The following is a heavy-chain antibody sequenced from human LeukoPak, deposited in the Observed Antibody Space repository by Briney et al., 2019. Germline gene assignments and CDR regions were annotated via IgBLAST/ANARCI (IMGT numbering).Heavy chain of an antibody. CDR2: IYTSGST. CDR1: GGSISSGSYY. D-gene: IGHD6-19*01. CDR3: ARAFGSGWYFWFDP. J-gene: IGHJ5*02. V-gene: IGHV4-61*02. Sequence: PSETLSLTCSVSGGSISSGSYYWSWIRQPAGKGLEWIGRIYTSGSTNYNPSLKSRVTISVDTSKNQFSLKLSSVTAADTAVYYCARAFGSGWYFWFDPWGQGTLVTVSS.